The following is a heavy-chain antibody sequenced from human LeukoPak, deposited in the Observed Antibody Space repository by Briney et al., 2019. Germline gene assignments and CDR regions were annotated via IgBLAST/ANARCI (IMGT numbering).Heavy chain of an antibody. CDR3: ARGIAVAPQFDY. CDR1: GGSISSSSYY. V-gene: IGHV4-39*07. D-gene: IGHD6-19*01. J-gene: IGHJ4*02. CDR2: IYYSGST. Sequence: SETLSLTCTVSGGSISSSSYYWGWIRQPPGKGLEWIGSIYYSGSTYYNPSLKSRVTISVDTSKNQFSLKLSSVTAADTAVYYCARGIAVAPQFDYWGQGTLVTVPS.